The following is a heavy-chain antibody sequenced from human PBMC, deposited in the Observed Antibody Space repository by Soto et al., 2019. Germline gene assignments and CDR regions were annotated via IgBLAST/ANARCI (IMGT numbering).Heavy chain of an antibody. Sequence: ESGGGVVQPGRSLRLSCAASGFTFSSYAMHWVRQAPGKGLEWVAVISYDGSNKYYADSVKGRFTISRDNSKNTLYLKMNSLRAETTAVYYFARDLEVPVAAAWGQGTLVTVSS. J-gene: IGHJ5*02. D-gene: IGHD6-19*01. CDR1: GFTFSSYA. CDR3: ARDLEVPVAAA. V-gene: IGHV3-30-3*01. CDR2: ISYDGSNK.